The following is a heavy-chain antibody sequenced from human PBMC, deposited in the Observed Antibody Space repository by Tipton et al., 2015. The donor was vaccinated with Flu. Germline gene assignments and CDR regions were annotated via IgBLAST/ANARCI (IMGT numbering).Heavy chain of an antibody. CDR1: GFRFNTFW. J-gene: IGHJ4*02. Sequence: SLRLSCAASGFRFNTFWMNWVRQAPGKGLEWGAIIKQDASEKLYVDSVEGRFTISRDNAKNSLSLQMDSLRGDDTAVYYCAGGSGWLITDWGQGTLVTVSS. D-gene: IGHD6-19*01. CDR2: IKQDASEK. CDR3: AGGSGWLITD. V-gene: IGHV3-7*01.